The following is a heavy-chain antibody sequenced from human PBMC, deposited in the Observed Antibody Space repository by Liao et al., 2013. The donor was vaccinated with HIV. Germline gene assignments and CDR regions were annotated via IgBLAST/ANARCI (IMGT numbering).Heavy chain of an antibody. Sequence: QVQLQQWGEGRLKPSETLSLTCAVYGESLSDYYWSWIRQPPGKGLEWIGEINHSGSTIYNPSLTSRVAMSVDTSKNQFSLNVTSLIAADTGVYYCARGEETGAGGCPTGGQGSLVTVAS. V-gene: IGHV4-34*01. J-gene: IGHJ4*02. CDR1: GESLSDYY. D-gene: IGHD6-19*01. CDR2: INHSGST. CDR3: ARGEETGAGGCPT.